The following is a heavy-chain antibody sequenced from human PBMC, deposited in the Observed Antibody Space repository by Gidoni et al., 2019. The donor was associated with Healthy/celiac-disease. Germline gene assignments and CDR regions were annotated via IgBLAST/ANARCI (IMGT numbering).Heavy chain of an antibody. D-gene: IGHD2-2*01. V-gene: IGHV1-69*06. CDR2: IIPIFGTA. CDR3: ARAGLVVPAAIRHWYFDL. CDR1: GGTFSSYA. J-gene: IGHJ2*01. Sequence: QVQLVQSGAEVKKPGSSVKVSCKASGGTFSSYAISWVRQAPGQGLEWMGGIIPIFGTANYAQKCQGRVTITADKATSTAYMELSSLRSEDTAVYYWARAGLVVPAAIRHWYFDLWGRGTLVTVSS.